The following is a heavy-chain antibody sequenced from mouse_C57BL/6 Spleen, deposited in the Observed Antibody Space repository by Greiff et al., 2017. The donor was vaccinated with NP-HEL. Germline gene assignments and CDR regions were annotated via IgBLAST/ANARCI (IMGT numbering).Heavy chain of an antibody. Sequence: VQLVESGPELVKPGASVKISCKASGYAFSSSWMNWVKQRPGKGLEWIGRIYPGDGDTNYNGKFKGKATLTADKSSSTAYMQLSSLTSEDSAVYFCARDTTVNFDYWGQGTTLTVSS. V-gene: IGHV1-82*01. D-gene: IGHD1-1*01. CDR1: GYAFSSSW. CDR3: ARDTTVNFDY. J-gene: IGHJ2*01. CDR2: IYPGDGDT.